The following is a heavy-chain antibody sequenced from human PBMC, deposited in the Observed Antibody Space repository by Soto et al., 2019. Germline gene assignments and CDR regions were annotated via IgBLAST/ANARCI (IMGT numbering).Heavy chain of an antibody. D-gene: IGHD3-3*01. J-gene: IGHJ4*02. CDR3: ARESLRFLEWFSPLAEFDY. CDR2: ISYDGSNK. V-gene: IGHV3-30-3*01. Sequence: QVQLVESGGGVVQPGRSLRLSCAASGFTFSSYATHWVRQAPGKGLEWVAVISYDGSNKYYADSVRGRFTISRDNSKNTLYLQMNSLRAEDTAVYYCARESLRFLEWFSPLAEFDYWGQGTLVTVSS. CDR1: GFTFSSYA.